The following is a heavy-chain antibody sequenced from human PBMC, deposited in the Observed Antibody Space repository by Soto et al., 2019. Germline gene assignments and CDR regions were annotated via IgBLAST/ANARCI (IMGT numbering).Heavy chain of an antibody. D-gene: IGHD3-10*01. CDR2: VFHSGTT. CDR1: GYSINSGYF. V-gene: IGHV4-38-2*01. J-gene: IGHJ4*02. Sequence: PSETLSLTCAVSGYSINSGYFWGWIRQPPGKGLEWIGSVFHSGTTYYNPSLKSRVTISVDTSKNQFSLSLTSVTAADTAMYYCARDPHYYHNVNYVEYWGPGILVTVSS. CDR3: ARDPHYYHNVNYVEY.